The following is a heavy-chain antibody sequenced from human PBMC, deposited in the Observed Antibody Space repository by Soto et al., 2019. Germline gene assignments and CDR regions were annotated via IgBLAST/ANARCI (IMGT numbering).Heavy chain of an antibody. J-gene: IGHJ4*02. CDR3: ARQARYSSSWPD. V-gene: IGHV4-30-4*01. CDR2: IYYSGST. D-gene: IGHD6-13*01. CDR1: GGSISSGDYY. Sequence: SETLSLTCTVSGGSISSGDYYWSWIRQPPGKGLEWIGYIYYSGSTYYRPSFQGQVTISADKSISTAYLQWSSLKASDTAMYYCARQARYSSSWPDWGQGTLVTVSS.